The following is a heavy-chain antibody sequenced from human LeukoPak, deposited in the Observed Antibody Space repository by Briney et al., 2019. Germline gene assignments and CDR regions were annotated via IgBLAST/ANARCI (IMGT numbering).Heavy chain of an antibody. V-gene: IGHV3-21*04. J-gene: IGHJ6*03. CDR1: GFTFSSYS. Sequence: GGSLRLSCAASGFTFSSYSMNWVRQAPGKGLEWVSSISSSSSYIYYADSVKGRFTISRDNSKNTLYLQMNSLRAEDTAVYYCARDRYCSGGSCYPPGYYYHMDVWGKGTTVTASS. CDR3: ARDRYCSGGSCYPPGYYYHMDV. D-gene: IGHD2-15*01. CDR2: ISSSSSYI.